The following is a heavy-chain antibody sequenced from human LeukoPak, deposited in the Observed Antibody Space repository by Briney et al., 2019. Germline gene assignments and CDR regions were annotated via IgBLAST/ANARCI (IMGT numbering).Heavy chain of an antibody. CDR2: MNPDSGNT. D-gene: IGHD4-17*01. CDR1: GYTFTIYD. Sequence: ASVKVSCKASGYTFTIYDVNWVRQAAGQGLEWMGWMNPDSGNTDFAQKFQGRVTMTRNTSISTAYMELSSLTSEDTAVYYCAVHLPGDYLDPWGQGTLVTVSS. CDR3: AVHLPGDYLDP. J-gene: IGHJ5*02. V-gene: IGHV1-8*01.